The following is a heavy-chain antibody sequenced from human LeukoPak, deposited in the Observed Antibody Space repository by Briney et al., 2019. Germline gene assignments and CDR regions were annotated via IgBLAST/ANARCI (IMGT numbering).Heavy chain of an antibody. V-gene: IGHV4-31*03. Sequence: SQTLSLTCSVSGGSINSGAYYWSWIRQHPGTGLEWIGYIYYSGSTYYNPSLKSRIIISVDTSKNQFSLKLRSVTAADTAVYYCARAGYSGFDFNFDYWGQGTLVTVSS. CDR2: IYYSGST. D-gene: IGHD5-12*01. CDR3: ARAGYSGFDFNFDY. J-gene: IGHJ4*02. CDR1: GGSINSGAYY.